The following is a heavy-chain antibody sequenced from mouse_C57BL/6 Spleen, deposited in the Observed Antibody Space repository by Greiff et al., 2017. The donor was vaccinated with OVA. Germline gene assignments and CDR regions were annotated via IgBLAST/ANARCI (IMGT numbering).Heavy chain of an antibody. Sequence: EVQLQESGPGLVKPSQSLSLTCSVTGYSITSGYYWNWIRQFPGNKLEWMGYISYDGSNNYNPSLKNRISITRDTSKNQFFLKLNSVTTEDTATYYCARDDSSGYVDYAMDYWGQGTSVTVSS. CDR1: GYSITSGYY. J-gene: IGHJ4*01. CDR3: ARDDSSGYVDYAMDY. V-gene: IGHV3-6*01. CDR2: ISYDGSN. D-gene: IGHD3-2*02.